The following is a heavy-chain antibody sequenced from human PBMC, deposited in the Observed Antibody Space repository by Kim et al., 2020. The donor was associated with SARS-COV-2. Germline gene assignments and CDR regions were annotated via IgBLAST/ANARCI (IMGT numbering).Heavy chain of an antibody. Sequence: SETLSLTCAVSGGTISSSNWWSWVRQPARRGLEWIGEIYHSGSTNYNPSLKSRVTISVDKTKDQFSLKLSTVTAADTAVYYCARDCRMVVRGVIIRSSFDYWGQGTLVTVSS. CDR1: GGTISSSNW. CDR3: ARDCRMVVRGVIIRSSFDY. V-gene: IGHV4-4*02. D-gene: IGHD3-10*01. J-gene: IGHJ4*02. CDR2: IYHSGST.